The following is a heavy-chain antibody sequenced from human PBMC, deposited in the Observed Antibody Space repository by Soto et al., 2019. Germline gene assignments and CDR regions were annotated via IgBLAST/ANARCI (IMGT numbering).Heavy chain of an antibody. D-gene: IGHD1-20*01. CDR3: AREDNWNPNWFDP. J-gene: IGHJ5*02. V-gene: IGHV1-69*13. CDR1: GGTFSSYA. Sequence: SVKVSCKASGGTFSSYAISWVRQAPGQGLEWMGGIIPIFGTANYAQKFQGRVTITADESTSTAYMELSSLRSEDTAVYYCAREDNWNPNWFDPWGQGTLVTVSS. CDR2: IIPIFGTA.